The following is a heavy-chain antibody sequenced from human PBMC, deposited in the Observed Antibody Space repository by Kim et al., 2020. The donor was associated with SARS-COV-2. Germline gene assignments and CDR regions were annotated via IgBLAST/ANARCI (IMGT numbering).Heavy chain of an antibody. CDR2: IDPSDSYT. Sequence: GESLKISCKGSGYSFTSYWISWVRQMPGKGLEWMGRIDPSDSYTNYSPSFQGHVTISADKSISTAYLQWSSLKASDTAMYYCASSRYYGSGSYHNDYWGQGTLVTVSS. CDR3: ASSRYYGSGSYHNDY. J-gene: IGHJ4*02. CDR1: GYSFTSYW. D-gene: IGHD3-10*01. V-gene: IGHV5-10-1*01.